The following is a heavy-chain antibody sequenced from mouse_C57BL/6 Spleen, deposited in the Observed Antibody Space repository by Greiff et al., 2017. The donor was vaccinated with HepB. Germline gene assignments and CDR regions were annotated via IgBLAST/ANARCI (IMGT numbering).Heavy chain of an antibody. J-gene: IGHJ1*03. CDR1: GYAFTNYL. Sequence: QVQLQQSGAELVRPGTSVKVSCKASGYAFTNYLIEWVKQRPGQGLEWIGVINPGSGGTNYNEKFKGKATLTADKSSSTAYMQLSSLTSEDSAVYFCARADWDCWYFDVWGTGTTVTVSS. CDR2: INPGSGGT. D-gene: IGHD4-1*01. CDR3: ARADWDCWYFDV. V-gene: IGHV1-54*01.